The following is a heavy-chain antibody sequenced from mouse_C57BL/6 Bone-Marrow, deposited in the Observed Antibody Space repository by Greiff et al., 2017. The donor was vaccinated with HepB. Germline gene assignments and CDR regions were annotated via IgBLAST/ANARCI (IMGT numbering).Heavy chain of an antibody. V-gene: IGHV1-69*01. CDR2: IDPSDSYT. CDR3: ARGGGNYVFDY. J-gene: IGHJ2*01. CDR1: GYTFTSYW. D-gene: IGHD2-1*01. Sequence: QVQLQQPGAELVMPGASVKLSCKASGYTFTSYWMHWVKQRPGQGLEWIGEIDPSDSYTNYNQKFKGKSTLTVDKSSSTAYMQLSSLTSEDSAVYYCARGGGNYVFDYWGQGTTLTVSS.